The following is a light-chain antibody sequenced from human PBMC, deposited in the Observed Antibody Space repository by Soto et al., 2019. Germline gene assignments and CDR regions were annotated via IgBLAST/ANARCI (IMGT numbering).Light chain of an antibody. CDR1: QTIISW. Sequence: DIQMTQSPSTLSASVGDRVTISCRASQTIISWVAWYQHKPGQAPRLLIYGASSRDTGFPTRFSGSGSGTEFTLTISSLQSEDFAAYYCQQYNTCWQMFGQGTKVDIK. J-gene: IGKJ1*01. CDR3: QQYNTCWQM. V-gene: IGKV1-5*01. CDR2: GAS.